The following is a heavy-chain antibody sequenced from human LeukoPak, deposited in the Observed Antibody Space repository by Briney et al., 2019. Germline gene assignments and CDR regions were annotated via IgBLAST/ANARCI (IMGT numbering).Heavy chain of an antibody. D-gene: IGHD1-26*01. CDR2: IYYSGST. J-gene: IGHJ4*02. CDR1: GGSISSGGYY. Sequence: PSQTLSLTCTVSGGSISSGGYYWSWIRQHPGKGLEWIGYIYYSGSTYYNLSLKSRVTISVDTSKNQFSLKLSSVTAADTAVYYCATSQTRVGAADSWGQGTLVTVSS. V-gene: IGHV4-31*03. CDR3: ATSQTRVGAADS.